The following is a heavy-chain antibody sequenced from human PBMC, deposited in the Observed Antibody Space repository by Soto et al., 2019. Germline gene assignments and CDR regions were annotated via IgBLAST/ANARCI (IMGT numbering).Heavy chain of an antibody. CDR3: ARVMEYYHYGLYF. CDR1: GFPFPSYG. J-gene: IGHJ6*02. D-gene: IGHD2-8*01. V-gene: IGHV3-33*01. CDR2: IWYDGSNK. Sequence: GGSLILSCAPPGFPFPSYGLHWVRQAPGKGLEWVAVIWYDGSNKYYADSVKGRFTISRDNSKNTLYLQMNSLRAEYTAVYYCARVMEYYHYGLYFWGHGT.